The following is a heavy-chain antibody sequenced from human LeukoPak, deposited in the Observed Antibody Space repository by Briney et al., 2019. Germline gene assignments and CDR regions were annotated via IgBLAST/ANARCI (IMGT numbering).Heavy chain of an antibody. D-gene: IGHD3-22*01. V-gene: IGHV4-39*07. CDR2: IYHSGST. CDR1: GGSISSSNYY. J-gene: IGHJ4*02. Sequence: SETLSLTCTVSGGSISSSNYYWGWIRQPPGKGLEWIGSIYHSGSTYYNPSLKSRVTISVDTSKNQFSLKLSSVTAADTAVYYCARAPQWLLSFDYWGQGTLVTVSS. CDR3: ARAPQWLLSFDY.